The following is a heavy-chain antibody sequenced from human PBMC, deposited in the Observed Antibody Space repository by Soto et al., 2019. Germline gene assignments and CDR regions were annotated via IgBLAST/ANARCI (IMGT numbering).Heavy chain of an antibody. CDR1: GFTVSNNY. CDR2: IYSGGYT. D-gene: IGHD3-10*01. CDR3: GTTGGGGGY. V-gene: IGHV3-53*01. J-gene: IGHJ4*02. Sequence: EVQLVESGGGLIQPGGSLRLSCAVSGFTVSNNYMSWVRQAPGKGLEGVSVIYSGGYTAYGDSVKGRFTISRDNSKNTIFLKMKSQRATHPAWYYCGTTGGGGGYWGQGTLVTVSS.